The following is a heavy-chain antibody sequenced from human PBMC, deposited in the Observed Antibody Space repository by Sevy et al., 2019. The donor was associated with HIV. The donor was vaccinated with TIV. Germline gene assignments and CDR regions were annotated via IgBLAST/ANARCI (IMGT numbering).Heavy chain of an antibody. J-gene: IGHJ5*02. CDR2: IYYSGST. CDR1: GGSISSYY. V-gene: IGHV4-59*01. CDR3: ARALYYYDSSGYSPTWFDP. D-gene: IGHD3-22*01. Sequence: SETLSLTCTVSGGSISSYYWSWIRQPPGKGLEWIGYIYYSGSTNYNPSLKSRVTISVDTSNNQFSLKLSSVTAADTAVYYCARALYYYDSSGYSPTWFDPWGQGTLVTVSS.